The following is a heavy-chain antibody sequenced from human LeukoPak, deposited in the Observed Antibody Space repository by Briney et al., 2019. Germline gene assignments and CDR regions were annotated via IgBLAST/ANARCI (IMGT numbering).Heavy chain of an antibody. Sequence: ASVKVSCKASGYTFTSYGISWVRQAPGQGLEWMGWISAYNGDTNYAQKPQGRVTMTTDTSTSTAYMELRSLRSDDTAVYYCARDQYSGSYYYWGQGTLVTVSS. J-gene: IGHJ4*02. CDR1: GYTFTSYG. CDR3: ARDQYSGSYYY. D-gene: IGHD1-26*01. CDR2: ISAYNGDT. V-gene: IGHV1-18*01.